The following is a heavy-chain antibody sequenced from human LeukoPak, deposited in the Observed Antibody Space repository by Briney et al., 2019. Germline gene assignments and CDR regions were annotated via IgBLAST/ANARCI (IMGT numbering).Heavy chain of an antibody. V-gene: IGHV3-23*01. CDR3: AKGAYGVGGALDY. CDR1: GFIFRTYG. D-gene: IGHD2-21*01. CDR2: ITAGGGNT. J-gene: IGHJ4*02. Sequence: PGGSLRLSCAASGFIFRTYGMNWVRQAPGKRLEYVSGITAGGGNTYYADSLKGRFTISRDDSKYTVFLQMNSLRVEDTAVYYCAKGAYGVGGALDYWGRGSPVTVSS.